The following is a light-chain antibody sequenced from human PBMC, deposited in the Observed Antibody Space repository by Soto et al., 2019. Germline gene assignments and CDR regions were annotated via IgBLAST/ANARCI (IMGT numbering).Light chain of an antibody. Sequence: IQLTQSAASLSASVGYRFTITCRASQGIGSYLAWYQQKTGEAPKLLIHKASSLASGVPSRYRGVGSGTEFTLTINSLQADDVATYYCQQYNSHSETFGQGTKVDIK. V-gene: IGKV1-5*03. CDR1: QGIGSY. CDR2: KAS. J-gene: IGKJ1*01. CDR3: QQYNSHSET.